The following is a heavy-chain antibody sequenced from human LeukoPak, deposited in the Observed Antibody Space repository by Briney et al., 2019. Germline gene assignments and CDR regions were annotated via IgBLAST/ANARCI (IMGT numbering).Heavy chain of an antibody. Sequence: GGSLRLSCAASGFTFSRYWMHWVRQAPGKGLVWVSRINIDGSNTTYADSVKGQFTISRDNAKNTLYLQMNSLRAEDTAVYYCVTYFYDSSGYFLFDQWGQGTLVTVSS. V-gene: IGHV3-74*01. CDR3: VTYFYDSSGYFLFDQ. CDR1: GFTFSRYW. D-gene: IGHD3-22*01. J-gene: IGHJ4*02. CDR2: INIDGSNT.